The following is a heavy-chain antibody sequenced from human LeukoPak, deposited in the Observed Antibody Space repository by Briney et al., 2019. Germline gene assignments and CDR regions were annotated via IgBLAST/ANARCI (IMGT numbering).Heavy chain of an antibody. CDR3: AREAEWASSWVDY. J-gene: IGHJ4*02. CDR1: NYSISSGYY. V-gene: IGHV4-38-2*02. D-gene: IGHD6-13*01. Sequence: SETLSLTCTVSNYSISSGYYWGWIRQPPGKGLEFIGSIYQSGSSYYNPSLESRVTISVDTSRNQFSLKLSSVTAADTAVYYCAREAEWASSWVDYWGQGTLVTVSS. CDR2: IYQSGSS.